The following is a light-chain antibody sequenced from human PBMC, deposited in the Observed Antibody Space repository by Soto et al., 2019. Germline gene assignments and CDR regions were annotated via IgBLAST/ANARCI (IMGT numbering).Light chain of an antibody. Sequence: ELVLTQSPGTLSLSPGERATLSCRARQRVSSSYLAWYQQRPGQAPRLLIYATSSRATGIPDRFSGSGSGTGFTLTISRLEPEEFAVYYCQQYGAAPPYTFGQGTKLEIK. CDR1: QRVSSSY. V-gene: IGKV3-20*01. J-gene: IGKJ2*01. CDR3: QQYGAAPPYT. CDR2: ATS.